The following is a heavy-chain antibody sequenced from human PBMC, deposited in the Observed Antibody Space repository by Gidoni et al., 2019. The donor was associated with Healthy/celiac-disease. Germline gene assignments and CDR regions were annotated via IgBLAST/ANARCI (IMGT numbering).Heavy chain of an antibody. V-gene: IGHV3-15*01. J-gene: IGHJ6*02. Sequence: EVQLVESGGGLVKPGGSLRLSCAASGFTFSNAWMSWVRQAPGKGLEWVGRIKSKTDGGTTDYAAPVKGRFTISRDDSKNTLYLQMNSLKTEDTAVYYCTTGEELPYYYYYYGMDVWGQGTTVTVSS. CDR2: IKSKTDGGTT. D-gene: IGHD1-26*01. CDR3: TTGEELPYYYYYYGMDV. CDR1: GFTFSNAW.